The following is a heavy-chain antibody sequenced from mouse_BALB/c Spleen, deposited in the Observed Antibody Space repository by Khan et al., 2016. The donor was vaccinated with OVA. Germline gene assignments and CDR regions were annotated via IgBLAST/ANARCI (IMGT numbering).Heavy chain of an antibody. J-gene: IGHJ1*01. CDR1: GFTFSSFG. CDR3: ARSGGNFHWYFDV. V-gene: IGHV5-17*02. Sequence: VQLKESGGGLVQPGGSRKLSCAASGFTFSSFGMHWVRQAPKQGLEWVAYISSGSSTIYYVDTVKGRFTISRDSPKNTLFLQMTSLRSEDTAMYYCARSGGNFHWYFDVWGAGTSVTVSS. CDR2: ISSGSSTI. D-gene: IGHD2-1*01.